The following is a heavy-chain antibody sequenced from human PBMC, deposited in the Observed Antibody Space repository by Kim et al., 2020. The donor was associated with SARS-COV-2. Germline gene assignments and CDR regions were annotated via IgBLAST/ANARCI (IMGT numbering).Heavy chain of an antibody. J-gene: IGHJ6*02. Sequence: GGSLRLSCAASGFTFSNAWMSWVRQAPGKGLEWVGRIKSKTDGGTTDYAAPVKGRFTISRDDSQNTLYLQMNSLKTEDTAVYYCTTETVDSSSWNNYYYYYGMDVWGQGTTVTVSS. V-gene: IGHV3-15*01. D-gene: IGHD6-13*01. CDR2: IKSKTDGGTT. CDR3: TTETVDSSSWNNYYYYYGMDV. CDR1: GFTFSNAW.